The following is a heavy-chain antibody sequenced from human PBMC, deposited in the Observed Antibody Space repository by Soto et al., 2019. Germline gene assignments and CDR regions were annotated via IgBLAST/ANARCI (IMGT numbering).Heavy chain of an antibody. J-gene: IGHJ5*02. V-gene: IGHV3-11*04. D-gene: IGHD5-12*01. CDR3: ARDNYGLGYSGYEPFDP. Sequence: PGRSRILYCAASGFAFSDYYLTWIRQAPGQWLEWVSSISGSSSSIYYADSVKCRFTISRDNAKNSLYLQMNSLRAEDTAVYYCARDNYGLGYSGYEPFDPWGQGSLVSVSS. CDR1: GFAFSDYY. CDR2: ISGSSSSI.